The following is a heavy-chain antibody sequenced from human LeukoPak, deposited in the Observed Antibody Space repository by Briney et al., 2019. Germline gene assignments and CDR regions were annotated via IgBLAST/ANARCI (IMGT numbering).Heavy chain of an antibody. D-gene: IGHD2-15*01. CDR2: INHSGST. CDR3: ASGVATLRY. CDR1: GGSISSGDYY. V-gene: IGHV4-39*07. J-gene: IGHJ4*02. Sequence: SETLSLTCTVSGGSISSGDYYWSWIRRPPGKGLEWIGEINHSGSTNYNPSLKSRVTISVDTSKNQFSLKLSSVTAADTAVYYCASGVATLRYWGQGTLVTVSS.